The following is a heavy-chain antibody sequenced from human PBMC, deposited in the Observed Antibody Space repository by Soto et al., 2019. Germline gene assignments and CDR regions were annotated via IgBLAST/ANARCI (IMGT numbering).Heavy chain of an antibody. V-gene: IGHV1-2*02. CDR1: GYTFTGYY. J-gene: IGHJ4*02. CDR3: ARDPPPRRYCRSTSCYSSSWYYFDY. CDR2: INPNRGGT. D-gene: IGHD2-2*02. Sequence: ASVKVSCKDSGYTFTGYYMHWVRQAPGQGLEGMGWINPNRGGTNYEQKFQGRVTMTRDTSISTAYMGLSRLRSDDTAVYYCARDPPPRRYCRSTSCYSSSWYYFDYWGQGTLVTVSS.